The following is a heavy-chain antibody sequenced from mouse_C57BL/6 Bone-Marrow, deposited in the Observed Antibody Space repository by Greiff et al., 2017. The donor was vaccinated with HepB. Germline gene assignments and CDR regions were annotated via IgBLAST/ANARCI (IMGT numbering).Heavy chain of an antibody. CDR1: GFTFTDYY. CDR2: IRNKANGYTT. D-gene: IGHD1-1*01. CDR3: VRYNGSSLYAMDY. Sequence: EVKLMESGGGLVQPGGSLSLSCAASGFTFTDYYMSWVRQPPGKALEWLGFIRNKANGYTTEYSASVKGRFTISRDNSQSILYLQMNALRAEDSATHYSVRYNGSSLYAMDYCGQGTSVTVSS. V-gene: IGHV7-3*01. J-gene: IGHJ4*01.